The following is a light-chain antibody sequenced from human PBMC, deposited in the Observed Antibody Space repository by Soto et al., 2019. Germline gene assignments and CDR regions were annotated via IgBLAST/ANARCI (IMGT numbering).Light chain of an antibody. V-gene: IGKV1-39*01. Sequence: DIQMTQSPSSLSASVGDRVTITCRASQSISSYLNWYKQKPGKAPKLLIYAASSLQSGVQSRFSGSGSGTDFTLTISSLQPEDFATYYYQQSYSTPFTFGPGTNVDIK. CDR1: QSISSY. CDR3: QQSYSTPFT. J-gene: IGKJ3*01. CDR2: AAS.